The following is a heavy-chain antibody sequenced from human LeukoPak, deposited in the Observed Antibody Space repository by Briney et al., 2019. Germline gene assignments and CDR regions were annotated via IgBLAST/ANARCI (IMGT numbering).Heavy chain of an antibody. CDR1: GFTFGDYT. D-gene: IGHD3-16*01. CDR2: IKSKTSGGTI. J-gene: IGHJ5*01. CDR3: TQGGHLDS. Sequence: PGRSLRLSCTASGFTFGDYTMRWVRPAPGKGLEWVGFIKSKTSGGTIEYAASVKGRFTISRDDSKSIAYLQMNSPKAEDTAVYFCTQGGHLDSWGQGTLVTVS. V-gene: IGHV3-49*04.